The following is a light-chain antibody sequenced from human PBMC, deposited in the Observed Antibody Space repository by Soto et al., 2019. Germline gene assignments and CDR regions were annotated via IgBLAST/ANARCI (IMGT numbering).Light chain of an antibody. Sequence: QSALTQPASVSGSPGQSITISCTGTSSDVGGYDYVSWFQQHPGKAPKLMIYDVSNRPSGVSYRFTGSKSGNTASLTISGLQAEDEADYYCSSYTGSSTVVLGGGTKLTVL. CDR1: SSDVGGYDY. J-gene: IGLJ2*01. V-gene: IGLV2-14*01. CDR3: SSYTGSSTVV. CDR2: DVS.